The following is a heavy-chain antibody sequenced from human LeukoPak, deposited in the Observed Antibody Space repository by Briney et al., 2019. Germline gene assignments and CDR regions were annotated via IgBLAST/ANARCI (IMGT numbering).Heavy chain of an antibody. CDR3: VREGRVSGYDFDY. CDR1: GFSFSSYW. D-gene: IGHD5-12*01. J-gene: IGHJ4*02. Sequence: PGGSLRLSCEAPGFSFSSYWMHWVRQAPGKGLVWVSRINSDGSSTTYADSVKGRLTISRDNAKNTLYLQMNSLRAEDTAVYYCVREGRVSGYDFDYWGQGTLVTVSS. CDR2: INSDGSST. V-gene: IGHV3-74*01.